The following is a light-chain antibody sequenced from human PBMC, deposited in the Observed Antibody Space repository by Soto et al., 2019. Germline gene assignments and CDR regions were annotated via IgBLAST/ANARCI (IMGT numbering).Light chain of an antibody. V-gene: IGKV3-15*01. J-gene: IGKJ1*01. Sequence: EIVLTQSPGTLSLSPVERATLSCRASQTIYSNVAWYQQRPGQPPRLLIYRASSRATGIPARFSGSGSGTEFTLTINSLQSEDFAVYYCQQYQNLWTFGQGTKVDIK. CDR1: QTIYSN. CDR2: RAS. CDR3: QQYQNLWT.